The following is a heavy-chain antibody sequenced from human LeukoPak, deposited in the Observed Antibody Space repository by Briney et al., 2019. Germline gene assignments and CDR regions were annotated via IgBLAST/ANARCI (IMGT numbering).Heavy chain of an antibody. V-gene: IGHV1-18*01. CDR1: GYTFTSYG. CDR3: ARDPGPMYSSSWYY. D-gene: IGHD6-13*01. Sequence: ASVKVSCKASGYTFTSYGISWVRQAPGQGLEWMGWISAYNGNTNYAQKLQGRVTMTTVTSTSTAYMELRSLRSDDTAVYYCARDPGPMYSSSWYYWGQGTLVTVSS. CDR2: ISAYNGNT. J-gene: IGHJ4*02.